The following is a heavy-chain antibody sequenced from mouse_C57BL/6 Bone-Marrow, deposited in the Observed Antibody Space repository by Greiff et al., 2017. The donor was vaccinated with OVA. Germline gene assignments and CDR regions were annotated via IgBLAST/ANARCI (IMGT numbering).Heavy chain of an antibody. D-gene: IGHD1-1*01. CDR3: ARDTTVVATDWYFDV. V-gene: IGHV5-16*01. CDR2: INYDGSST. CDR1: GFTFSDYY. Sequence: EVKVVESAGGLVQPGSSMKLSCTASGFTFSDYYMAWVRQVPEKGLEWVANINYDGSSTYYLDSLKSRFIISRDNAKNILYLQMSSLKSEDTATYYCARDTTVVATDWYFDVWGTGTTVTVSS. J-gene: IGHJ1*03.